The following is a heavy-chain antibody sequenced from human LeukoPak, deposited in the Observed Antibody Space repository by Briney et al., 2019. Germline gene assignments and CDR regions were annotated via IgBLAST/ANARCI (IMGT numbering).Heavy chain of an antibody. D-gene: IGHD1-1*01. CDR3: ARGPPRGKYYYMDV. V-gene: IGHV3-23*01. CDR2: FSRNGRDT. Sequence: GGSLRLSCAASGFTFGSFAMSWVRQAPGKGPEWVSTFSRNGRDTYYADSVKGRFTIFRDNSKNTLYLQMNSLTAGDTAVYYCARGPPRGKYYYMDVWGKGTTVTVSS. CDR1: GFTFGSFA. J-gene: IGHJ6*03.